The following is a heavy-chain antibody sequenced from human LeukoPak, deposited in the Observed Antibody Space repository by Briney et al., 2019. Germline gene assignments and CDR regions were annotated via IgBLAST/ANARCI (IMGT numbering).Heavy chain of an antibody. CDR1: GFTFRSYS. CDR2: ISSSSCYL. J-gene: IGHJ3*02. CDR3: ARVDYDILTGYYIYAFDI. D-gene: IGHD3-9*01. V-gene: IGHV3-21*01. Sequence: GGSLRLSCVVSGFTFRSYSMNWVRQAPGKGLEWVSSISSSSCYLYYADSVKGRFTISRDNAKNSLYLQMNSLRAEDTAVYYCARVDYDILTGYYIYAFDIWGQGTMVTVSS.